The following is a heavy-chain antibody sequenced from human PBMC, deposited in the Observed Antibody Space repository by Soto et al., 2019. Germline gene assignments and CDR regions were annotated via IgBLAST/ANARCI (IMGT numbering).Heavy chain of an antibody. CDR3: ARQGGSHLSD. D-gene: IGHD3-16*01. CDR1: GGSISSSSYY. Sequence: QLQLQESGPGLVKPSETLSLTCTVSGGSISSSSYYWGWIRQPPGKGLEWIGSIYYSGSTYYNPSLKSRVTISVDKSKNQFSLKLSSVTAADTAVYYCARQGGSHLSDWGQGTLVTVSS. CDR2: IYYSGST. J-gene: IGHJ4*02. V-gene: IGHV4-39*01.